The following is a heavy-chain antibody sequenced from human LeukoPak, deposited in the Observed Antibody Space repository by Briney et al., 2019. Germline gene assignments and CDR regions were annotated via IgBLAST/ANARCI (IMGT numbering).Heavy chain of an antibody. CDR1: GGSFSGYY. CDR2: INHSGST. D-gene: IGHD5-18*01. J-gene: IGHJ5*02. Sequence: SETLSLTCAVYGGSFSGYYWSWIRQPPGKGLEWIGEINHSGSTNYNASLKSRVTVSVDSSKNQFSLRLSSVTAADTAVYYCAPRGDIEHSYGYGKWFDPWGQGARVTVSS. V-gene: IGHV4-34*01. CDR3: APRGDIEHSYGYGKWFDP.